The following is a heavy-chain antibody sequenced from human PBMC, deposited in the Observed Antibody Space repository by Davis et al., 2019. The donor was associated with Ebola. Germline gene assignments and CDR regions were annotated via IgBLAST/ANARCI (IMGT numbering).Heavy chain of an antibody. CDR3: VRGGIQIWSSHYLDY. CDR2: IKPSGGGT. Sequence: AASVKVSCKASGYTFTNYYMQWVRQAPGQGLEWMGTIKPSGGGTNYAQKFQGRVTMTGDTSTTTVYMELSSLRSEDTAVYYCVRGGIQIWSSHYLDYWGQGTLVTVSS. CDR1: GYTFTNYY. V-gene: IGHV1-46*01. D-gene: IGHD5-18*01. J-gene: IGHJ4*02.